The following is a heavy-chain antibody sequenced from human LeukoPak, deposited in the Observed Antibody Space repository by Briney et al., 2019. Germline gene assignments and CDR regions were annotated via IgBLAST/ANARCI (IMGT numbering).Heavy chain of an antibody. CDR1: GFSFSSYG. D-gene: IGHD3-22*01. CDR3: AKDGIRYYYDSSGYYGDY. J-gene: IGHJ4*02. CDR2: ISYEGSNE. V-gene: IGHV3-30*18. Sequence: PGRSLRLSCAASGFSFSSYGMHWVRQAPGKGLEWVAVISYEGSNEYYADSVKGRFTISRDNSKNTLYPQMTSLRAEDTAVYYCAKDGIRYYYDSSGYYGDYWGQGTLVTVSS.